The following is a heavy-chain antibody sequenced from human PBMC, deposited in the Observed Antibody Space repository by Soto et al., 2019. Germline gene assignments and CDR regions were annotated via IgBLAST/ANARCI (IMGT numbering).Heavy chain of an antibody. CDR2: TRNKANSYTT. Sequence: PGGSLRLSCAASGFTFSDHYMDWVRQAPGKGLEWVGRTRNKANSYTTEYAASVKGRFTISRDDSKNSLYLQMNSLKTEDTAVYYCARDRITIFGVVPPNIYYYYGMDVWGQGTTVTVSS. V-gene: IGHV3-72*01. D-gene: IGHD3-3*01. J-gene: IGHJ6*02. CDR1: GFTFSDHY. CDR3: ARDRITIFGVVPPNIYYYYGMDV.